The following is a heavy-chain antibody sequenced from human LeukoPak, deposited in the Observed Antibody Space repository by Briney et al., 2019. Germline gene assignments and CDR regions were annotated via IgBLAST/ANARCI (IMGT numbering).Heavy chain of an antibody. CDR3: AVFSGSYPSSSLEFGLDY. CDR1: GYTFTGYY. D-gene: IGHD1-26*01. CDR2: INPNSGGT. J-gene: IGHJ4*02. V-gene: IGHV1-2*02. Sequence: ASVKVSCKASGYTFTGYYMHWVRQAPGQGLEWMGWINPNSGGTKYAQKLQGRVTMARDTSISTAYMELSRLRSDDTAVYCCAVFSGSYPSSSLEFGLDYWGQGTVVTVSS.